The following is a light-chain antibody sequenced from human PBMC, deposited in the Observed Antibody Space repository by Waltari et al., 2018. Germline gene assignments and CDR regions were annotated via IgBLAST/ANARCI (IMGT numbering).Light chain of an antibody. CDR3: QQLNSYPFT. V-gene: IGKV1-9*01. Sequence: IQLTQSPSSLSASVGDRVTITCRASQGISSYLAWYQQKPGKAPKLLIYGASTLQSVVPSRFSGSGSGTDFTLAITSLQPGDFATYYCQQLNSYPFTFGPGTKVDVK. J-gene: IGKJ3*01. CDR1: QGISSY. CDR2: GAS.